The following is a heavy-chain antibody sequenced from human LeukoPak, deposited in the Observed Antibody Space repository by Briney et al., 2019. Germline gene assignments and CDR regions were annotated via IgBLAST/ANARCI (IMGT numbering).Heavy chain of an antibody. J-gene: IGHJ5*02. D-gene: IGHD1-7*01. CDR2: INPSGGSA. CDR1: GYTFTRDY. Sequence: ASVKVSCKASGYTFTRDYIHWVRQVFGQGREWMGIINPSGGSATYAQKFQGRVTMTREMSTSTVYMELSSLKSEDTAVYYCARGTIEGFDPWGQGTLVTVSS. V-gene: IGHV1-46*01. CDR3: ARGTIEGFDP.